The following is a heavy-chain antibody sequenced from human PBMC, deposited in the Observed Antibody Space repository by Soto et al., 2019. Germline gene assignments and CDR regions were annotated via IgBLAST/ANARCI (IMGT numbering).Heavy chain of an antibody. CDR2: IYYSGST. D-gene: IGHD3-22*01. CDR1: GGSISSGDCY. CDR3: ARASPVVTDV. V-gene: IGHV4-30-4*01. J-gene: IGHJ6*02. Sequence: PSETLSLTCTVSGGSISSGDCYWSWIRQPPGKGLEWIGYIYYSGSTYYNPSLKSRVTISVDTSKNQFSLKLSSVTAADTAVYSCARASPVVTDVWGQGTTVTVSS.